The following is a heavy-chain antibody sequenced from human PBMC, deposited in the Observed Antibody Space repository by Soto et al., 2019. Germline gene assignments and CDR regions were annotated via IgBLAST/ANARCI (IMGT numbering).Heavy chain of an antibody. CDR2: ISYDGSNK. J-gene: IGHJ6*02. CDR1: GFTFSSYC. D-gene: IGHD1-26*01. CDR3: AKDVVVGATSGLGDYYYYYGMDV. Sequence: QVQLVESGGGVVQPGRSLRLSCAASGFTFSSYCMHWVRQAPGKGLEWVAVISYDGSNKYYADSVKGRFTISRDNSKNSLYLQMNSLRAEDTAVYYCAKDVVVGATSGLGDYYYYYGMDVWGQRNTVTVSS. V-gene: IGHV3-30*18.